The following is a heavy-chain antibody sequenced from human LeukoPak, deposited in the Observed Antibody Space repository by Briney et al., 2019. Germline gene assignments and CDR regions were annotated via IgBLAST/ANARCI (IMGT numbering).Heavy chain of an antibody. CDR3: AKRVWFGELYYFDY. J-gene: IGHJ4*02. Sequence: GGSLRLSCAASGFSFTSYAMSWVRQAPGKGLEWVSAISGSGGSTYYADSVKGRFTISRDNSKNTLYLQMNSLRAEDTAVYYCAKRVWFGELYYFDYWGQGTLVTVSS. D-gene: IGHD3-10*01. CDR2: ISGSGGST. CDR1: GFSFTSYA. V-gene: IGHV3-23*01.